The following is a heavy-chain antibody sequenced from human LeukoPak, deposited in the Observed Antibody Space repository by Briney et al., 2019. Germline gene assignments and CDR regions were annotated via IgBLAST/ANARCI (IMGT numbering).Heavy chain of an antibody. Sequence: PGGSLRLSCAASGFTFSSYAMHWVRQAPGKGLEWVAVISYDGSNKYYADSVKGRFTISRDNSKNTLYLQMNSLRAEDTAVYYCARDGGPPTYYFDYWGQGTLVTVSS. J-gene: IGHJ4*02. CDR3: ARDGGPPTYYFDY. CDR2: ISYDGSNK. V-gene: IGHV3-30-3*01. CDR1: GFTFSSYA. D-gene: IGHD3-16*01.